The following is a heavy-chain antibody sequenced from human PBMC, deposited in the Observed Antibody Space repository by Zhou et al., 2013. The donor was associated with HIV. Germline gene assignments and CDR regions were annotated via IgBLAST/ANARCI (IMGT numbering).Heavy chain of an antibody. Sequence: QVQLVQSGAEVKKPGASVKVSCKASGYTFTTYGITWVRQAPGQGLEWMGWISPYNGDTNYAQNLQGRVTMTTDTSTSTAYMELRSLTSDDTAVYYCAREQLERQIDFWGQGTLVIVSS. J-gene: IGHJ4*02. D-gene: IGHD1-1*01. CDR2: ISPYNGDT. V-gene: IGHV1-18*01. CDR1: GYTFTTYG. CDR3: AREQLERQIDF.